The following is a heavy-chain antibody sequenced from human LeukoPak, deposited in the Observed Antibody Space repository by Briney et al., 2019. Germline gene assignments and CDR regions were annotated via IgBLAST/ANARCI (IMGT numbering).Heavy chain of an antibody. J-gene: IGHJ5*02. D-gene: IGHD6-6*01. V-gene: IGHV1-69*05. Sequence: GASVKVSRKASGGTFSSYAISWVRQAPGQGLEWMGGIIPIFGTANYAQKFQGRVTITTDESTSTAYMELSSLRSEDTAVYYCARENTSSIAALRWFDPWGQGTLITVSS. CDR2: IIPIFGTA. CDR3: ARENTSSIAALRWFDP. CDR1: GGTFSSYA.